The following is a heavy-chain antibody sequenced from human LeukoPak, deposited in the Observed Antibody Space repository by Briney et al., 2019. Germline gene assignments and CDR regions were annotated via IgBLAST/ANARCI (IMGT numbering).Heavy chain of an antibody. J-gene: IGHJ3*02. CDR3: ARGFSGGSGSYWGDAFDI. D-gene: IGHD3-10*01. CDR1: GGSISSGDYY. CDR2: IYYSGST. V-gene: IGHV4-30-4*01. Sequence: SQTLSLTCTVSGGSISSGDYYWRWIRQPPGKGLEWIGYIYYSGSTYYNPSLKSRVTISVDTSKNQFSLKLSSVTAADTAVYYCARGFSGGSGSYWGDAFDIWGQGTMVTVSS.